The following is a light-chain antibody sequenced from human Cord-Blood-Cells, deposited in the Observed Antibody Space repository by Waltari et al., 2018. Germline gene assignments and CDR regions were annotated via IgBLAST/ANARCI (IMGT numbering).Light chain of an antibody. J-gene: IGKJ1*01. V-gene: IGKV1-39*01. CDR3: QQSYSTPRT. Sequence: SVGDRVTITCRASQSISSYLNWYQQKPGKAPKLLIYAASSLQSGVPSRFSGSGSGTDFTLTISSLQPEDFATYYCQQSYSTPRTFGQGTKVEIK. CDR1: QSISSY. CDR2: AAS.